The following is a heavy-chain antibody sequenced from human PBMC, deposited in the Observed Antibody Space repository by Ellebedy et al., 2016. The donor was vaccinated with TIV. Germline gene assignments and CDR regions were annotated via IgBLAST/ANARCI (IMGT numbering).Heavy chain of an antibody. Sequence: ASVKDSCKASEYTFTAQYIQWVRQAPGQGLEWMGWIDPRSTATNYAQKFQGRVTMTRDTSVNTAYMELSRLQSDDTAVYYCARVLRATSGMDVWGQGTTVIVS. CDR1: EYTFTAQY. CDR3: ARVLRATSGMDV. D-gene: IGHD4/OR15-4a*01. J-gene: IGHJ6*02. V-gene: IGHV1-2*02. CDR2: IDPRSTAT.